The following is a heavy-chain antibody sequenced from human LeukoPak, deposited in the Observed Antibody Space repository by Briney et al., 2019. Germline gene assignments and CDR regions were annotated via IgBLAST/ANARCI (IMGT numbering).Heavy chain of an antibody. J-gene: IGHJ6*01. V-gene: IGHV4-30-2*01. CDR3: ARGLYYNSSGRYGMDV. D-gene: IGHD3-10*01. Sequence: PSQTPSLTCAVSGGSISSGGNSWSWIRQPPGKGLEWIGYIYHSGSIQYNPSLKSRVTISVDRSRSQFSLNVSSVTAADTAVYYCARGLYYNSSGRYGMDVWGQGTTVTVSS. CDR2: IYHSGSI. CDR1: GGSISSGGNS.